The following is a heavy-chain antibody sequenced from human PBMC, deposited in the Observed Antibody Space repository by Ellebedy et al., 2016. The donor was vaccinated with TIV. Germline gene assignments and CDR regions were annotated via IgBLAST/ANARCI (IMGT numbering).Heavy chain of an antibody. J-gene: IGHJ4*02. Sequence: GESLKISXTASGFTFSSYAMSWVRQAPGKGLEWVSSISGSGDSTYYADSVKGRFTISRDNSKNTLFVQMNSLRVEDTAVYYCARERGNTGDLHYWGQGTLVTVSS. V-gene: IGHV3-23*01. D-gene: IGHD1-1*01. CDR3: ARERGNTGDLHY. CDR2: ISGSGDST. CDR1: GFTFSSYA.